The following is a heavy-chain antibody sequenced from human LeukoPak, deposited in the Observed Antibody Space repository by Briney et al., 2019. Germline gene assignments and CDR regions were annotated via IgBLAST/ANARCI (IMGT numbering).Heavy chain of an antibody. V-gene: IGHV5-51*01. CDR2: IYPGDSDT. CDR1: GSSFTSYW. J-gene: IGHJ5*02. CDR3: ARRIAVAGLNWFDP. Sequence: GESLKISCKGSGSSFTSYWIGWVRQLPGKGLEWMGIIYPGDSDTRYSPSFQGQVTISADKSISTAYLQWSSLKASDTAMYYCARRIAVAGLNWFDPWGQGTLVTLSS. D-gene: IGHD6-19*01.